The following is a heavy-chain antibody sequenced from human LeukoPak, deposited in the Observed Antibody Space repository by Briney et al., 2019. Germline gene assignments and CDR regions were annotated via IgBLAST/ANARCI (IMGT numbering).Heavy chain of an antibody. V-gene: IGHV4-39*02. J-gene: IGHJ4*02. CDR3: ARENGGSGDGYKNAH. D-gene: IGHD5-24*01. CDR2: MYHTGST. CDR1: GGSISSSSYY. Sequence: SETLSLTCTVSGGSISSSSYYWGWIRQPPGKGLEWIVSMYHTGSTYYNPSLKSRVTISVDTSKNQFSLKLSSVTAADTAVYYCARENGGSGDGYKNAHWGKGTLVPVSS.